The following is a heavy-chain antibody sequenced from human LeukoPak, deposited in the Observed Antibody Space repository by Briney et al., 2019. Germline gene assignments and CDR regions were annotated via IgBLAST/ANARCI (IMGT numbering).Heavy chain of an antibody. V-gene: IGHV1-69*13. CDR2: IIPIFGTA. Sequence: GASVKVSCKASGGTFSSYAISWVRQAPGQGLEWMGGIIPIFGTANYAQKFQGRVTITADESTSTAYMELSSLRAEDTAVYYCAKPYGDYPGGFDYWGQGTLVTVSS. D-gene: IGHD4-17*01. CDR1: GGTFSSYA. J-gene: IGHJ4*02. CDR3: AKPYGDYPGGFDY.